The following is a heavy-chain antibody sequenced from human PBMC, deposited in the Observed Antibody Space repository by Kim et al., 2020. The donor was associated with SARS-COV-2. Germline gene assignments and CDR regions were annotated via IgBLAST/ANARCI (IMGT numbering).Heavy chain of an antibody. J-gene: IGHJ3*02. CDR3: ARVRADTGDAFDI. CDR1: GGTFSSYA. V-gene: IGHV1-69*04. Sequence: SVKVSCKASGGTFSSYAISWVRQAPGQGLEWMGRIIPTLGIANYAQKFQGRVTITADKSTSTAYMELSSLRSEDTAVYYCARVRADTGDAFDIWGQGTMVTVSS. CDR2: IIPTLGIA.